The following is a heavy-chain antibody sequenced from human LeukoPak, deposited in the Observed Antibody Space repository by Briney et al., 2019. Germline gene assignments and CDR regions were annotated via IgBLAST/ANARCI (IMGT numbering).Heavy chain of an antibody. Sequence: SETLSLTCAVSGGSISSSTYYWGWIRQPPGEGLEWIGTIYYTGNTYYNPSLKSRVTISVDTSKNQFSLKLTSVTAADTAVYYCARQPDCSGGNCYTFFFDYWGQGTLVTVSS. CDR1: GGSISSSTYY. D-gene: IGHD2-15*01. CDR3: ARQPDCSGGNCYTFFFDY. J-gene: IGHJ4*02. V-gene: IGHV4-39*01. CDR2: IYYTGNT.